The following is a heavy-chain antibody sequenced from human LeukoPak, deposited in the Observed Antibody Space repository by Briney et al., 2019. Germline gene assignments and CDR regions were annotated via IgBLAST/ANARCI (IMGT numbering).Heavy chain of an antibody. V-gene: IGHV4-59*01. CDR3: ARTTEGGYTYDYFYYYYMDV. J-gene: IGHJ6*03. Sequence: SETLSLTCTVSVGSISLCYWRWIRHPPAKGLEWIGYIYYSGSTNYNPSLKSRGTISVDTSKNQFSLKLSSVTAADTAVYYCARTTEGGYTYDYFYYYYMDVWGKGTTVTISS. D-gene: IGHD5-18*01. CDR2: IYYSGST. CDR1: VGSISLCY.